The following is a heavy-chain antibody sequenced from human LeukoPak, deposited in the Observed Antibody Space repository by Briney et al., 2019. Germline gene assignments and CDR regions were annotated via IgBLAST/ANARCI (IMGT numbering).Heavy chain of an antibody. CDR2: ISGSGGST. CDR1: GFTFSSYA. V-gene: IGHV3-23*01. J-gene: IGHJ5*02. CDR3: ASSSGSTLGWFDP. D-gene: IGHD3-22*01. Sequence: PGGSLRLSCAASGFTFSSYAMSWVRQAPGKGLEWVSAISGSGGSTYYADSVKGRFTISRDSSKNTLYLQMNSLRAEDTAVYYCASSSGSTLGWFDPWGQGTLVTVSS.